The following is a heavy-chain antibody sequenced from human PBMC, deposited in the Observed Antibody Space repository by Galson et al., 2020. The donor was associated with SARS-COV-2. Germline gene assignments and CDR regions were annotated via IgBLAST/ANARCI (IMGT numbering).Heavy chain of an antibody. CDR3: ARAETTTWFLDY. V-gene: IGHV1-69*06. CDR1: GGTFTNYA. D-gene: IGHD2-2*01. CDR2: IIPFFGTV. J-gene: IGHJ4*02. Sequence: SVKVSCKASGGTFTNYAFYWVRQAPGQGLDWMGVIIPFFGTVKYAQRFQGRVSITADRSTSTAYMELTSLTSDDSAMYYCARAETTTWFLDYWDQGTLVTVSS.